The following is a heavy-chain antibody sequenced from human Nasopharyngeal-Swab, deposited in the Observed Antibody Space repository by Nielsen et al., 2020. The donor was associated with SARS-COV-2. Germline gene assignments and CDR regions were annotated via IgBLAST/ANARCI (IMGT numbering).Heavy chain of an antibody. CDR1: GFTFSSYA. V-gene: IGHV3-30-3*01. CDR2: ISYDGSNK. CDR3: ARDPDYGDFPGIDY. J-gene: IGHJ4*02. D-gene: IGHD4-17*01. Sequence: RGSLRLSFAASGFTFSSYAMHWVRQAPGKGLEWVAVISYDGSNKYYADSVKGRFTISRDNSKNTLYLQMNSLRAEDTAVYYCARDPDYGDFPGIDYWGQGTLVTVSS.